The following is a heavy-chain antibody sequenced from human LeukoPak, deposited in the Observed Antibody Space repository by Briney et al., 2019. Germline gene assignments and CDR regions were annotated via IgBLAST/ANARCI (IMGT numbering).Heavy chain of an antibody. CDR1: GGSISSGSYY. CDR2: IYTSGST. Sequence: SETLSLTCTVSGGSISSGSYYWSWIRQPAGKGLEWIGRIYTSGSTNYNPSLKSRVTISVDTSKNQFSLKLSSVTAADTAVYYCARVRFATAAGTHYFDYWGQGTLATVSS. D-gene: IGHD6-13*01. V-gene: IGHV4-61*02. CDR3: ARVRFATAAGTHYFDY. J-gene: IGHJ4*02.